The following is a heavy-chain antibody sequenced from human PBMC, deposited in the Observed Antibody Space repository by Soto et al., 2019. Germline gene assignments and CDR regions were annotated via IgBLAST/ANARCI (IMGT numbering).Heavy chain of an antibody. CDR3: ARWGPVDYDFWSGHYTGFYYYGMDV. Sequence: GASVKVSCKASGGTFSSYAISWVRQAPGQGLEWMGGIIPIFGTANYAQKFQGRVTITADESTSTAYMELSSLRSEDTAVYYCARWGPVDYDFWSGHYTGFYYYGMDVWGQGTTVTVSS. V-gene: IGHV1-69*13. CDR1: GGTFSSYA. D-gene: IGHD3-3*01. J-gene: IGHJ6*02. CDR2: IIPIFGTA.